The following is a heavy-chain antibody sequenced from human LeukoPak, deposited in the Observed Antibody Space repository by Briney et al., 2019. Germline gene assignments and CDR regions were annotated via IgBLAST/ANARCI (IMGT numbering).Heavy chain of an antibody. CDR1: SGSLSSGDYY. V-gene: IGHV4-34*01. Sequence: PSETLSLTCTVSSGSLSSGDYYWSWIRQPPGKGLEWIGEINHSGSTNYNPSLKSRVTISVDTSKNQFSLKLSSVTAADTAVYYCASLPGGWLVQYYYYGMDVWGQGTTVTVSS. CDR3: ASLPGGWLVQYYYYGMDV. J-gene: IGHJ6*02. D-gene: IGHD6-19*01. CDR2: INHSGST.